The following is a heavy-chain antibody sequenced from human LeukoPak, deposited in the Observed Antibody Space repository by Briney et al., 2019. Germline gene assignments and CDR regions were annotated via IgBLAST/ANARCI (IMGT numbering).Heavy chain of an antibody. D-gene: IGHD6-13*01. Sequence: PGRSLRLSCAASGFTFSSYGMHWVRQAPGKGLEWVAVISYDGSNKYYADSVKGRFTISRDNSKNTLYLQMNSLRAEDTAVYYCAKDSQQQLLPSDYWGQGTLVTVSP. CDR1: GFTFSSYG. J-gene: IGHJ4*02. V-gene: IGHV3-30*18. CDR3: AKDSQQQLLPSDY. CDR2: ISYDGSNK.